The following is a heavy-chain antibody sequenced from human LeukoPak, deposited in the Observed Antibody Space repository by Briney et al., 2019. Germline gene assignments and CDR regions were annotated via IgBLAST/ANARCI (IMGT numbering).Heavy chain of an antibody. CDR3: ARADYYGSGRGLQ. CDR2: IRGNGET. D-gene: IGHD3-10*01. Sequence: GGSLRLSCAASGLSFSSFAMSWVRQGPARGLEWVSSIRGNGETFYADSVKGRFTISRDNSKNTLYLQMNSLRAEDTAVYYCARADYYGSGRGLQWGQGTLVTVSS. V-gene: IGHV3-23*01. J-gene: IGHJ4*02. CDR1: GLSFSSFA.